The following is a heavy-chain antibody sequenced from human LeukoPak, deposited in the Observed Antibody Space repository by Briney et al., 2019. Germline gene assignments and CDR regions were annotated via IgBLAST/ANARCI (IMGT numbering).Heavy chain of an antibody. CDR3: ARDRGGSLDY. Sequence: SGGSLRLSCAASGFTFSSYAMSWVRQAPGKGLEWVAVISYDGSNKYYADSVKGRFTISRDNSKNTLYLQMNSLRAEDTAVYYCARDRGGSLDYWGQGTLVTVSS. V-gene: IGHV3-30-3*01. CDR1: GFTFSSYA. J-gene: IGHJ4*02. D-gene: IGHD1-26*01. CDR2: ISYDGSNK.